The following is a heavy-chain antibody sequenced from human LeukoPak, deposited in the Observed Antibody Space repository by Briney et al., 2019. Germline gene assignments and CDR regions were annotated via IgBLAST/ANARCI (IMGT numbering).Heavy chain of an antibody. Sequence: SVKVSCKASGYTFTSYDINWVRQATGQGLEWMGGIIPIFGTANYAQKFQGRVTITTDESTSTAYMELSSLRSEDTAVYYCARDDPYGDYGFGFDPWGQGTLVTVS. V-gene: IGHV1-69*05. CDR1: GYTFTSYD. CDR3: ARDDPYGDYGFGFDP. J-gene: IGHJ5*02. CDR2: IIPIFGTA. D-gene: IGHD4-17*01.